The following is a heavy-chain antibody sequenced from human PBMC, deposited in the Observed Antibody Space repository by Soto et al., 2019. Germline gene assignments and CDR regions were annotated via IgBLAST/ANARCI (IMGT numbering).Heavy chain of an antibody. D-gene: IGHD1-7*01. V-gene: IGHV3-23*01. Sequence: XGSLRLSCAASGFTFRSYGMMWVRQAPGKGLEWVSAISQSAGGNTYCADSVKGPFTISRDDSKNTLYLQMDSLRPEDTAQYYCAGWNYDDWRQGTQGTVSS. CDR1: GFTFRSYG. CDR2: ISQSAGGNT. J-gene: IGHJ4*02. CDR3: AGWNYDD.